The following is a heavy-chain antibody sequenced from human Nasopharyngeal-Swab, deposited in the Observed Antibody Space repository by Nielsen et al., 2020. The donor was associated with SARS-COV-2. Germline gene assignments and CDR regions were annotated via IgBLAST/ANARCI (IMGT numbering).Heavy chain of an antibody. V-gene: IGHV3-7*01. CDR3: SRGDRSSGY. CDR2: IKQDGSEK. D-gene: IGHD5/OR15-5a*01. J-gene: IGHJ4*02. Sequence: WIRQPPGKGLEWVANIKQDGSEKYYVDSVKGRFTISRDNAKNSLYLQMNSLRAEDTAVCYCSRGDRSSGYWGQGTLVTVSS.